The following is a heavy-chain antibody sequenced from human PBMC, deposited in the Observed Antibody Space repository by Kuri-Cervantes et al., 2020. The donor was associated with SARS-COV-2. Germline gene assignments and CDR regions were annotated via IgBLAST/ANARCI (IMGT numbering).Heavy chain of an antibody. CDR2: INWIGGST. CDR1: GFTFDDYG. CDR3: AREGHYDFWSGYYDGYWFDP. V-gene: IGHV3-20*04. J-gene: IGHJ5*02. D-gene: IGHD3-3*01. Sequence: AGSLRLSCAVSGFTFDDYGMSWVRQAPGKGLEWVSGINWIGGSTGYADSVKGRFTIARDNAKNSLYLQMNSLRAEDTALYYCAREGHYDFWSGYYDGYWFDPWGQGTLVTVSS.